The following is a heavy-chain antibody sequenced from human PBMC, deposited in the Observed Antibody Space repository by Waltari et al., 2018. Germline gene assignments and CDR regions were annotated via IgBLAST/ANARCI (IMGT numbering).Heavy chain of an antibody. CDR1: GGSISRSRYY. D-gene: IGHD5-12*01. CDR3: ARHWKKSGYRFDP. CDR2: IDYSGST. Sequence: QLQLQESGPGLVKPSETLSLTCPVSGGSISRSRYYWGWIRQSPGKGLEWIGSIDYSGSTDYNPTLESRVTISGDTSKNQFSLKLSSVTAADTAVYYCARHWKKSGYRFDPWGQGTLVTVSS. J-gene: IGHJ5*02. V-gene: IGHV4-39*01.